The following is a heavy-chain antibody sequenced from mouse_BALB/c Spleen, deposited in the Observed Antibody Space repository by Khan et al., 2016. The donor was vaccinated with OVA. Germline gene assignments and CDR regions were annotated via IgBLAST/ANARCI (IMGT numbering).Heavy chain of an antibody. CDR2: IYYSGTV. D-gene: IGHD1-1*01. CDR1: GISITSGNYR. V-gene: IGHV3-5*02. Sequence: EVKLEESGPGLVKPSQTVSLTCTVTGISITSGNYRWSWIRQFPGNKLEWIGNIYYSGTVTYHPSLTSRTTITRDTSKNQFFLEMNSLTAEDTATYYGARDYGSLYWYFDVWGAGTTVTVSS. CDR3: ARDYGSLYWYFDV. J-gene: IGHJ1*01.